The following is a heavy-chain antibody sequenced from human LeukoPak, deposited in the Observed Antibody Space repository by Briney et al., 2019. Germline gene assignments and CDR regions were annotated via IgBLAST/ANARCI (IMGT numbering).Heavy chain of an antibody. J-gene: IGHJ6*02. CDR2: IIPIFGTA. CDR1: GGTFSSYA. Sequence: SVKVSCKASGGTFSSYAISWVRQAPGQGLEWMGGIIPIFGTANYAQKFQGRVTMTRDTSTSTVYMELSSLRSEDTAVYYCARDDVTGTTYGMDVWGQGTTVTVSS. D-gene: IGHD1-20*01. V-gene: IGHV1-69*05. CDR3: ARDDVTGTTYGMDV.